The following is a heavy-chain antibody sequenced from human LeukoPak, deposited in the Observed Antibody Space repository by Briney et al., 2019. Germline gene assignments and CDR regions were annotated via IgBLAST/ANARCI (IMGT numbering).Heavy chain of an antibody. CDR3: ASANFLYCISSTCLFDY. CDR1: GYTFTNYY. D-gene: IGHD2/OR15-2a*01. CDR2: INPNDGET. V-gene: IGHV1-2*02. Sequence: ASVTVSCTASGYTFTNYYMHWVRQAPGQGIEGMGWINPNDGETNYAQKFQGTVTMTRDTSISTPRMEVSRLRSDHTAVYYCASANFLYCISSTCLFDYWGQGTLVTVSS. J-gene: IGHJ4*02.